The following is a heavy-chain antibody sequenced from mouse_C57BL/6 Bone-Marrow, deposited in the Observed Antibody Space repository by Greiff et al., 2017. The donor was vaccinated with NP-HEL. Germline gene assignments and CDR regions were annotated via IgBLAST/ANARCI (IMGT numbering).Heavy chain of an antibody. CDR2: IYPGGGYT. V-gene: IGHV1-63*01. CDR1: GYTFTNYW. Sequence: QVQLQQSGAELVRPGTSVKMSCKASGYTFTNYWIGWAKQRPGHGLEWIGDIYPGGGYTNYNEKFKGKATLTADKSSSTAYMQFSSLTSEDSAIYYCAREGGSSSYYAMDYWGQGTSVTVSS. J-gene: IGHJ4*01. CDR3: AREGGSSSYYAMDY. D-gene: IGHD1-1*01.